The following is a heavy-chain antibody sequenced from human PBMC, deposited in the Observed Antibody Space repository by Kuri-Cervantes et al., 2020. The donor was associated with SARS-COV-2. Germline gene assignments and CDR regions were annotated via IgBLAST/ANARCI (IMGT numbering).Heavy chain of an antibody. D-gene: IGHD6-13*01. CDR1: GFTFSSYS. J-gene: IGHJ4*02. Sequence: GGSLRLSCAASGFTFSSYSMNWVRQAPGKGLEWVSSISSTSVFKYYADSVKGRFTISRDNAKNSLYLQMNSLRAEDTAVYFCARDRYSSSCFDYWGQGTLVTVSS. V-gene: IGHV3-21*01. CDR2: ISSTSVFK. CDR3: ARDRYSSSCFDY.